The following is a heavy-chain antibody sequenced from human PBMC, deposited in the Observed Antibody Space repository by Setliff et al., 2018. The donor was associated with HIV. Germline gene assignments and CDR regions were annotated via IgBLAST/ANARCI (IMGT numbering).Heavy chain of an antibody. CDR2: IYYTGSP. CDR1: GDSISSSIYY. CDR3: ARGGGTSSPIDYHYYIDV. J-gene: IGHJ6*03. D-gene: IGHD6-6*01. V-gene: IGHV4-39*01. Sequence: SETLSLPCTVSGDSISSSIYYWGWVRQPPGKGLEWIGGIYYTGSPFYNPSLKSRVTKSVDTSNNQFSLKLSSVTAADTAVYYCARGGGTSSPIDYHYYIDVWGKGTTVTVSS.